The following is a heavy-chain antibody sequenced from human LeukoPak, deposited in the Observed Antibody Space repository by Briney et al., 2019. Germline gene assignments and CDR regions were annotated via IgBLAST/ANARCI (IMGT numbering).Heavy chain of an antibody. CDR2: ISSSSSTI. D-gene: IGHD6-13*01. Sequence: GGSLRLSCAASGFTLSSYSMNWVRQAPGKGLEWVSYISSSSSTIYYADSVKGRFTISRDNAKNSLYLQMNSLRAEDTTVYYCASDPLSSWYFDYWGQGTLVTVSS. CDR3: ASDPLSSWYFDY. V-gene: IGHV3-48*04. J-gene: IGHJ4*02. CDR1: GFTLSSYS.